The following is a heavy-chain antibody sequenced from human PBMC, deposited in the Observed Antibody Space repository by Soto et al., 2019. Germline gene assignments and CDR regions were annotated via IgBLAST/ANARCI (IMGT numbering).Heavy chain of an antibody. D-gene: IGHD6-19*01. J-gene: IGHJ6*04. CDR1: GYTFTGYY. CDR3: ARDIAVLYSSGWHYYYYGMDV. V-gene: IGHV1-2*04. Sequence: GASVKVCCKAAGYTFTGYYMHWVRQAPGQGLEEMGWINPNSGGTNYAQKFQDWGTMTRDTSSSTAYMELGRLRSDVTAVYYCARDIAVLYSSGWHYYYYGMDVWGKGTTVTVSS. CDR2: INPNSGGT.